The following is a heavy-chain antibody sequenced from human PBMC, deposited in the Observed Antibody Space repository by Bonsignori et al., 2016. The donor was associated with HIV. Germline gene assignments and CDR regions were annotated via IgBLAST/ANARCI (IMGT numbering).Heavy chain of an antibody. V-gene: IGHV1-69*01. D-gene: IGHD2-21*01. CDR2: VIPRLSTT. J-gene: IGHJ4*02. Sequence: WVRQAPGQGLEWLGGVIPRLSTTDYAPTFRGRVTIIADESSNTVYLDLTRLRSDDTAIYYCARLGGQPGVIATSGCFDLWGQGTQVTVSS. CDR3: ARLGGQPGVIATSGCFDL.